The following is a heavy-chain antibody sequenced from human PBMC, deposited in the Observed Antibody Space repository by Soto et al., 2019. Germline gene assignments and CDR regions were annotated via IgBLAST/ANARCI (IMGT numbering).Heavy chain of an antibody. V-gene: IGHV4-59*01. CDR2: ILYTGNT. D-gene: IGHD3-10*01. J-gene: IGHJ6*02. CDR1: GVSISNYY. Sequence: SETLSLTCTVSGVSISNYYWSWIRQPPGKGLEWLGYILYTGNTNYNPSLESRVTISVDTSKNQVSLELTSVTTADTAVYFCARAAYGSGNYYAPHYYYAMDVWGQGTTVTVSS. CDR3: ARAAYGSGNYYAPHYYYAMDV.